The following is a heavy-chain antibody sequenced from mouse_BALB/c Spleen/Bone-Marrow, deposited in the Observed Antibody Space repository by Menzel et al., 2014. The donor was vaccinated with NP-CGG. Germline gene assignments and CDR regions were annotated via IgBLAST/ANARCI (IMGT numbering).Heavy chain of an antibody. J-gene: IGHJ3*01. CDR2: INPDSKTI. CDR1: GFDFSRYW. CDR3: ARLGYYGGFAY. D-gene: IGHD2-3*01. V-gene: IGHV4-1*02. Sequence: EVQLQQSGGGLVQPGGSLKLSCAASGFDFSRYWMSWVRQAPGKGLEWIGEINPDSKTINYSPSLKDKFIISRDNAKNTLYLQMNKVRSEDTALYYCARLGYYGGFAYWGQGTLATVSA.